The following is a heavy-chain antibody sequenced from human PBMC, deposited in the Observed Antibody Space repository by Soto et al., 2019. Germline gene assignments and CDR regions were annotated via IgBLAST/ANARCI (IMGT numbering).Heavy chain of an antibody. J-gene: IGHJ4*02. CDR1: GFTFASYA. CDR2: ISSSGGST. CDR3: AKAPSSSWWPFDY. V-gene: IGHV3-23*01. D-gene: IGHD6-13*01. Sequence: GGSLRLSCAASGFTFASYAMSWVRQAPGKGLEWVSAISSSGGSTYYADSVRGRFTISRDNSKNTLYLQLNSLRAEDAAVYYCAKAPSSSWWPFDYWGQGTLVTVSS.